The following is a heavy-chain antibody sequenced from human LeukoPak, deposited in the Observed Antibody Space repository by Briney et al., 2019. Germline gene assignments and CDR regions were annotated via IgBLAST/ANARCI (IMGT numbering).Heavy chain of an antibody. Sequence: PSETLSLTCTVSGGSISSSSYYWGWIRQPPGKGLEWIGSIYYSGSTYYNPSLKSRVTISVDTSKNQFSLKLSSVTAADTAVYYCARGLVNCSSTSCYAVDAFDIWGQGTMVTVSS. CDR2: IYYSGST. V-gene: IGHV4-39*07. CDR3: ARGLVNCSSTSCYAVDAFDI. CDR1: GGSISSSSYY. J-gene: IGHJ3*02. D-gene: IGHD2-2*01.